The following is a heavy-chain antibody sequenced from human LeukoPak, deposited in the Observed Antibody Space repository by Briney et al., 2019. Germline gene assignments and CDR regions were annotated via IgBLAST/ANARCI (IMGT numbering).Heavy chain of an antibody. J-gene: IGHJ3*02. D-gene: IGHD3-9*01. CDR3: ARAPAQLRYFDWLLYEGGAFDI. CDR1: GGSISSSNW. CDR2: IYHSGST. Sequence: PSGTLSLTCAVSGGSISSSNWWSWVRQPPGKGLGWIGEIYHSGSTNYNPSLKSRVTISVDKSKNQFSLKLSSVTAADTAVYYCARAPAQLRYFDWLLYEGGAFDIWGQGTMVTVSS. V-gene: IGHV4-4*02.